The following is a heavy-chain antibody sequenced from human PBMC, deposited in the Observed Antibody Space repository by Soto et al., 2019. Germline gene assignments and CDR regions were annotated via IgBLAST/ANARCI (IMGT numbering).Heavy chain of an antibody. CDR1: GGNFGDYY. D-gene: IGHD6-13*01. Sequence: GRSLRLCYGAAGGNFGDYYGSWIRQAPGKGLEWVSYISSSGSADFADSVKGRFTISRDNSKNTLYLQMSSLRAEDTAVYYCARVHSSSYHYFDYWGEGTLVTGSS. CDR2: ISSSGSA. V-gene: IGHV3-11*06. J-gene: IGHJ4*02. CDR3: ARVHSSSYHYFDY.